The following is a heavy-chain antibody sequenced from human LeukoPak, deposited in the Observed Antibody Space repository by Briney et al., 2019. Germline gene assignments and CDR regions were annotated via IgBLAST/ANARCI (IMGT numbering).Heavy chain of an antibody. CDR1: GFTFSNYA. Sequence: GGSLRLSCAASGFTFSNYAMSWVRQAPGKGLEWVSTISGSGGSTYYADSVKGRFTISRDNTKNTLDLKMSSLRAEDTAVYYCAKGYSGSYFDSWGQGTLVTVSS. CDR2: ISGSGGST. D-gene: IGHD1-26*01. J-gene: IGHJ4*03. V-gene: IGHV3-23*01. CDR3: AKGYSGSYFDS.